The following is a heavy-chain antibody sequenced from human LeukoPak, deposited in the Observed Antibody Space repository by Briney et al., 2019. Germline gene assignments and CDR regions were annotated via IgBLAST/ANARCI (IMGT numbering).Heavy chain of an antibody. J-gene: IGHJ3*02. D-gene: IGHD6-19*01. V-gene: IGHV3-33*01. CDR3: ARAGIAVAGTPHAFDI. Sequence: GRSLRLSCAASGFTFSSYGMHWVRQAPGKGLEWVAVIWSEGSNKYYADSVKGRFTISRDNSKNTLYLQMNSLRAEDTAVYYCARAGIAVAGTPHAFDIWGQGTMVTVSS. CDR2: IWSEGSNK. CDR1: GFTFSSYG.